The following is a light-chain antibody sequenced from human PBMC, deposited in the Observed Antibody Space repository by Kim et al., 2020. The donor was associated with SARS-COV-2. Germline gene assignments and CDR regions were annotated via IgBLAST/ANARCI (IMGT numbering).Light chain of an antibody. J-gene: IGLJ2*01. CDR2: YND. Sequence: QSVLTQPPSVSEAPGQRVTISCSGSNSNIANNDVSWYQQLPGKAPILLIYYNDLLSSGVSDRFSGSKSGTSASLAISGLQSEDEADYYCATWDDSLKGLLFGGGTQLTVL. CDR3: ATWDDSLKGLL. CDR1: NSNIANND. V-gene: IGLV1-36*01.